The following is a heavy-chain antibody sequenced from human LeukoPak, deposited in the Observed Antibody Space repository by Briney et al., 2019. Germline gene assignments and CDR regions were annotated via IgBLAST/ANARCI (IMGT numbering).Heavy chain of an antibody. CDR2: IYYSGIT. CDR1: GGSISSSSYY. D-gene: IGHD2-2*01. CDR3: AREPEGYCSSTSCSNRYYFDY. J-gene: IGHJ4*02. V-gene: IGHV4-39*02. Sequence: KPSETLSLTCTVSGGSISSSSYYWGWIRQPPGKGLEWIGSIYYSGITYYNPSLKSRVTISVDTSKNQFSLKLSSVTAADTAVYYCAREPEGYCSSTSCSNRYYFDYWGQGTLVTVSS.